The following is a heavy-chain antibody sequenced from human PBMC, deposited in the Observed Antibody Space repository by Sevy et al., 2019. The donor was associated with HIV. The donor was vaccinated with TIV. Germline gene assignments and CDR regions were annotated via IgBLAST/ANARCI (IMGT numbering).Heavy chain of an antibody. Sequence: SETLSLTCAVSGGSVSSGGYSWSWIRQPPGKGLEWIGYIYHDGSSYYNPSLRSRVTISLDKSKNQFSLELNSVIAADTAVYYCARLAHRHNWLDPWGQGTLVTVSS. CDR2: IYHDGSS. J-gene: IGHJ5*02. CDR1: GGSVSSGGYS. CDR3: ARLAHRHNWLDP. V-gene: IGHV4-30-2*01.